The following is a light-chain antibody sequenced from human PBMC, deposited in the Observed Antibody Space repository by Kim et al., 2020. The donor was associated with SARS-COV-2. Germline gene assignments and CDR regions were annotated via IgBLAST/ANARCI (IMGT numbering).Light chain of an antibody. J-gene: IGLJ2*01. V-gene: IGLV2-8*01. CDR2: EVK. CDR3: SSYAGSNILV. Sequence: QSVTDSCAGTSSDVSEYPFVSWYQQHPFKAPKLIIYEVKKRPSGVPDRFSGSKSGNTAYLTVSGLQAEDEADYYCSSYAGSNILVFGGGTQLTVL. CDR1: SSDVSEYPF.